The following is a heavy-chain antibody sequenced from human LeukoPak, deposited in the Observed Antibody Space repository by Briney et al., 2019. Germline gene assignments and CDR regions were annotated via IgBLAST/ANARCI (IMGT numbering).Heavy chain of an antibody. V-gene: IGHV4-59*01. D-gene: IGHD3-3*01. CDR1: GGSISSYY. CDR2: IYYSGST. CDR3: AGDGSGRFLEWGGNWFDP. Sequence: SETLSLTCTVSGGSISSYYWSWIRQPPGKGLERIGYIYYSGSTNYNPSLKSRVTISVDTSKNQFSLKLSSVTAADTAVYYCAGDGSGRFLEWGGNWFDPWGQGTLVTVSS. J-gene: IGHJ5*02.